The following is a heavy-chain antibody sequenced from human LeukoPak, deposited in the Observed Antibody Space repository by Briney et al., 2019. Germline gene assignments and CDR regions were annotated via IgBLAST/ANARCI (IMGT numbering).Heavy chain of an antibody. J-gene: IGHJ4*02. D-gene: IGHD1-26*01. V-gene: IGHV4-4*07. CDR2: IYPSGST. CDR1: GGSISSYY. Sequence: SETLSLTCTVSGGSISSYYWTWIRQPAGKGLEWIGRIYPSGSTNYNPSLKSRVTMSVDTSRNQFSLKLSSVTAADTAVYYCAREDSGSYREFDYWGQGTLVTVSS. CDR3: AREDSGSYREFDY.